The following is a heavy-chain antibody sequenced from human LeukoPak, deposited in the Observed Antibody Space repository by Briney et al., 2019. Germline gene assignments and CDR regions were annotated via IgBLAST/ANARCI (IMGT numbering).Heavy chain of an antibody. J-gene: IGHJ4*02. CDR3: ARDPYYYDSSGYYFGYFDY. CDR1: GYTFTSYG. V-gene: IGHV1-18*01. CDR2: ISAYNGNT. D-gene: IGHD3-22*01. Sequence: ASVKVSCKASGYTFTSYGISWVRQAPGLGLEWMGWISAYNGNTNYAQKLQGRVTMTTDTSTSTAYMELRSLRSDDTAVYYCARDPYYYDSSGYYFGYFDYWGQGTLVTVSS.